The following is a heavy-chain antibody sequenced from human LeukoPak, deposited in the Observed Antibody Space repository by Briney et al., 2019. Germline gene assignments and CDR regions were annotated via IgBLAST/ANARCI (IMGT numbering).Heavy chain of an antibody. CDR1: GGSISSYY. D-gene: IGHD3-10*01. J-gene: IGHJ4*02. CDR2: IYYSGST. V-gene: IGHV4-59*01. CDR3: ARDQSFGGGGLDY. Sequence: SETLSLTCTGSGGSISSYYWSWIRQPPGKGLEWIGYIYYSGSTNYNPSLKSRVTISVDTSKNQFSLKLSSVTAADTAVYYCARDQSFGGGGLDYWGQGTLVTVSS.